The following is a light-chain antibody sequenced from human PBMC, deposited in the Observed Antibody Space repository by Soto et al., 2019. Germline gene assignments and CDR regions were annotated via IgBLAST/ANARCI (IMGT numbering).Light chain of an antibody. CDR2: GAS. V-gene: IGKV3-20*01. J-gene: IGKJ3*01. Sequence: EIVLTQSPPTLSLSPGERATLSCRASQSVSSSYLAWYQQKPGQAPRLLIYGASSRATGIPDRFSGSGSGTDFTLTISRLGPEDFAVYYCQQYGSSPFAFGPGTKVDIK. CDR1: QSVSSSY. CDR3: QQYGSSPFA.